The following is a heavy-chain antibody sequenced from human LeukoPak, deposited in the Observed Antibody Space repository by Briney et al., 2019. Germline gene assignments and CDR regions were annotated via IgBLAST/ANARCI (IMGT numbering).Heavy chain of an antibody. CDR1: GFTFSSFD. V-gene: IGHV3-13*01. CDR2: IGTASDT. D-gene: IGHD1-1*01. Sequence: PGGSLRLSCAASGFTFSSFDMHRVRQPTGQGLEWVSTIGTASDTYYPGSVEGRFTLSRDNAKNPLYLQMNSLTAGDTAVYYCARGPPRGKYYYMDVWGKGTTVTVSS. J-gene: IGHJ6*03. CDR3: ARGPPRGKYYYMDV.